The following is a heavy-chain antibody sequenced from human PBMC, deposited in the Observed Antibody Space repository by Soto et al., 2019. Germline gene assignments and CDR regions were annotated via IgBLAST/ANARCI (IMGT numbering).Heavy chain of an antibody. Sequence: QVQLVESGAEVKKPGASVKVSCKASGYTFTSYNMHWVRQAPGQGLEWMGIINPSGGSTNYAQKFQGRVTITRDTSTISVYMELSSLRAEDTAVYYCAGAGLGSYSQNDYWRQGTLLTVSS. J-gene: IGHJ4*02. D-gene: IGHD3-10*01. V-gene: IGHV1-46*01. CDR2: INPSGGST. CDR3: AGAGLGSYSQNDY. CDR1: GYTFTSYN.